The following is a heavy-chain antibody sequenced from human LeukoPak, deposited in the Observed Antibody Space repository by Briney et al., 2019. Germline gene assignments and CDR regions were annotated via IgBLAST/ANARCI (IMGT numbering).Heavy chain of an antibody. V-gene: IGHV1-18*01. J-gene: IGHJ4*02. CDR1: GYTFTRHG. CDR3: GRGPSQSIGRKVYFDF. CDR2: ISGYDGNT. Sequence: ASVTVSCKASGYTFTRHGITWVRQAPGQGLEWMGWISGYDGNTNYAQKFQGRVSMATDTSTSTVFMELRSLTSDDTAVYYCGRGPSQSIGRKVYFDFWGQGTPVTVSS. D-gene: IGHD1-14*01.